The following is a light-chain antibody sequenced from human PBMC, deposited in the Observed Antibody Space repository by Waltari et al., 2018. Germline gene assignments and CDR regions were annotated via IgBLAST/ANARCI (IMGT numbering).Light chain of an antibody. Sequence: DIQMTQSRSPLSASIGDRVTITCRASQNIGKYLNWYQHKPGKAPKLLIYAASSLLSGVPSRFSGSGSGTDLTFTISSLQPEDFATYYCQQSSSTPQSTFGQGTRLEIK. CDR3: QQSSSTPQST. J-gene: IGKJ5*01. CDR2: AAS. V-gene: IGKV1-39*01. CDR1: QNIGKY.